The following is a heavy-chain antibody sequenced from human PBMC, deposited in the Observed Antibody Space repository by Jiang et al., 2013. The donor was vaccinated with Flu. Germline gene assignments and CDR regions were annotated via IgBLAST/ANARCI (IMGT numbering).Heavy chain of an antibody. CDR2: ISSSSSTI. Sequence: VQLLESGGGLVQPGGSLRLSCAASGFTFSSYSMNWVRQAPGKGLEWVSYISSSSSTIYYADSVKGRFTISRDNAKNSLYLQMNSLRAEDTAVYYCARDLGYSSGWRDYVGPGTLVHRLL. CDR1: GFTFSSYS. CDR3: ARDLGYSSGWRDY. D-gene: IGHD6-19*01. J-gene: IGHJ4*03. V-gene: IGHV3-48*01.